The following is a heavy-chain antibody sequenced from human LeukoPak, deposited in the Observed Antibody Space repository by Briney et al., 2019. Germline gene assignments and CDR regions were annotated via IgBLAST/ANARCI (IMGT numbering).Heavy chain of an antibody. CDR2: INAGNGNT. CDR3: ASSAAATEVAGVVKFDP. Sequence: ASVKVSCKASGYTFTSYAMHWVRQAPGQRLEWMGWINAGNGNTKYSQKFQGRVTITRDTSASTAYMELSSLRSEDTAVYYCASSAAATEVAGVVKFDPWGXXXLVTVSS. V-gene: IGHV1-3*01. D-gene: IGHD2-15*01. CDR1: GYTFTSYA. J-gene: IGHJ5*02.